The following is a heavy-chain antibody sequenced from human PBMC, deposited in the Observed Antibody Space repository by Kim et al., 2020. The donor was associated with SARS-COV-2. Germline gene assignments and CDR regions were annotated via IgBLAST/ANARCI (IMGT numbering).Heavy chain of an antibody. V-gene: IGHV4-39*01. J-gene: IGHJ3*02. CDR1: GGSISSSSYY. CDR3: ARSTIKLTIFGVVRKDSHAFDI. CDR2: IYYSGST. Sequence: SETLSLTCTVSGGSISSSSYYWGWIRQPPGKGLEWIGSIYYSGSTYYNPSLKSRVTISVDTSKNQFSLKLSSVTAADTAVYYCARSTIKLTIFGVVRKDSHAFDIWGQGTMVTVSS. D-gene: IGHD3-3*01.